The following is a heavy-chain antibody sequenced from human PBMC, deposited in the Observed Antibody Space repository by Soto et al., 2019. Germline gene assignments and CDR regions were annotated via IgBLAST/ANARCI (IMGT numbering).Heavy chain of an antibody. Sequence: QVQLVESGGGVVQPGRSLRLSCAASGFTFSSYGMHWVRQAPGKGLEWVAVISYDGSNKYYADSVKGRFTISRDNSKNTLYLQRNSLIAEDTAVYYCAKEGIAVAGSYYFDYWGQGTLVTVSS. V-gene: IGHV3-30*18. CDR3: AKEGIAVAGSYYFDY. D-gene: IGHD6-19*01. J-gene: IGHJ4*02. CDR2: ISYDGSNK. CDR1: GFTFSSYG.